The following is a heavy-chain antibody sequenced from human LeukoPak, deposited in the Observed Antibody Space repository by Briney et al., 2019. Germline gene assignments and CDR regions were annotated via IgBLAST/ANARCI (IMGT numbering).Heavy chain of an antibody. Sequence: SETLSLTCTVSGYSISSGYYWGWIRQPPGKGLEWIGSIYHSGSTYYNPSLKSRVTISVDTSKNQFSLKLSSVTAADTAVYYCARQTGAGLFILPGGQGTLVTVSS. J-gene: IGHJ4*02. CDR1: GYSISSGYY. CDR3: ARQTGAGLFILP. V-gene: IGHV4-38-2*02. D-gene: IGHD3-3*01. CDR2: IYHSGST.